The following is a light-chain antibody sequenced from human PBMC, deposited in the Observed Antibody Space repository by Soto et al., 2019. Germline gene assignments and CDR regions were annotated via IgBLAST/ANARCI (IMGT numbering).Light chain of an antibody. CDR3: QQLNSYPT. CDR1: QTISSW. Sequence: DIQMTQSPSTLSGSVGDRVTITCRASQTISSWLAWYQQKPGKAPKLLIYAASTLQSGVPSRFSGSGSGTEFTFTISSLQPDDFATYYCQQLNSYPTFGQGTRLEIK. J-gene: IGKJ5*01. V-gene: IGKV1-5*01. CDR2: AAS.